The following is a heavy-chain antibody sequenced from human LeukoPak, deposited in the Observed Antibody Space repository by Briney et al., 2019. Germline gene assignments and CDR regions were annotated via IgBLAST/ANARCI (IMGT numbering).Heavy chain of an antibody. CDR2: IYYSGSA. CDR3: ARGSDYFDY. CDR1: GGSISSADFY. Sequence: SQTLSLTCAVSGGSISSADFYWSWIRQHPGKGLEWIGFIYYSGSAYYNPSLKSRVSISVDTSTNQFSLTLNSVTAADTAVYYCARGSDYFDYWGQGTLVTVSS. J-gene: IGHJ4*02. V-gene: IGHV4-31*11.